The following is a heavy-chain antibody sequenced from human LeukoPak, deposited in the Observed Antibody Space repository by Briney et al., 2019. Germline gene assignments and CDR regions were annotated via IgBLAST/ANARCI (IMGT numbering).Heavy chain of an antibody. CDR3: AKSSADYDFWSGYLRYLGY. J-gene: IGHJ4*02. Sequence: TGGSLRLSCAASGFTFSSYAMSWVRQAPGKGLEWVSAISGSGGSTYYADSVKGRFTISRDDSKNTLYLQMNSLRAEDTAVYYCAKSSADYDFWSGYLRYLGYWGQGTLVTVSS. CDR2: ISGSGGST. CDR1: GFTFSSYA. D-gene: IGHD3-3*01. V-gene: IGHV3-23*01.